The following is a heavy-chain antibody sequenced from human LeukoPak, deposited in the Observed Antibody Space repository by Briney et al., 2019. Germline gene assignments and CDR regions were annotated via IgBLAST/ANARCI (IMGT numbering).Heavy chain of an antibody. Sequence: APVKVSCKVSGYTLTELSMHWVRQAPGKGLEWMGGFDPEDGETIYAQKFQGRVTMTEDTSTDTAYMELSSLRSEDTAVYYCATIGILTGYYYYGMDVWGQGTTVTVSS. D-gene: IGHD3-9*01. CDR3: ATIGILTGYYYYGMDV. CDR1: GYTLTELS. J-gene: IGHJ6*02. CDR2: FDPEDGET. V-gene: IGHV1-24*01.